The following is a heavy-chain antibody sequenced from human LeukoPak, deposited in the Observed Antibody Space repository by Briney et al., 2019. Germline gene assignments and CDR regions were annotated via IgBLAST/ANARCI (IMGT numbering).Heavy chain of an antibody. D-gene: IGHD6-13*01. J-gene: IGHJ4*02. V-gene: IGHV3-74*01. CDR3: ARDPRIAAADPYFDY. CDR2: INTDGSST. CDR1: GFTFSSYW. Sequence: GGSLRLSCAASGFTFSSYWMHWVRQAPGKGLVWVSRINTDGSSTSYADSVKGRFTISRDNAKNTLYLQMNSLRAEDTAVYYCARDPRIAAADPYFDYWGQGTLVTVSS.